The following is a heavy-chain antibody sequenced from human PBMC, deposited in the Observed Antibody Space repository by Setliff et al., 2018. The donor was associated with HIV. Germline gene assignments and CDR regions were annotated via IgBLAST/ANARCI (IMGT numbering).Heavy chain of an antibody. V-gene: IGHV3-11*04. CDR1: GFTFSDYY. CDR2: ISSSGTTI. J-gene: IGHJ4*02. CDR3: ARDLRSSHGSPNYFDY. D-gene: IGHD2-15*01. Sequence: LRLSCTASGFTFSDYYMSWIRQSPGKGLEWISYISSSGTTIYYADSVKGRLTISRDNAKNSLYLEMNSLRAEETAVYYCARDLRSSHGSPNYFDYWGRGALVTVSS.